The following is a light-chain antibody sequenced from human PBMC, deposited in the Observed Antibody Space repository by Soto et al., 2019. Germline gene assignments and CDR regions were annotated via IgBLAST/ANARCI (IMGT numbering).Light chain of an antibody. CDR1: QSIRRS. CDR3: QQSYSSPRT. V-gene: IGKV1-39*01. Sequence: DIQMTQSPSSLSASVADRVTITCRASQSIRRSLNWYQQKPGKAPKLLIYAASSLQSGVPSRFSGSGYGTDFTLTITSLQSGDFAIYYCQQSYSSPRTFGQGTKVDIK. CDR2: AAS. J-gene: IGKJ1*01.